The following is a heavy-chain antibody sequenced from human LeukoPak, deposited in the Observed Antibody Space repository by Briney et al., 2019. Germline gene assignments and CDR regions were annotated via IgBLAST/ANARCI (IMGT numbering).Heavy chain of an antibody. V-gene: IGHV3-48*04. Sequence: SGGSLRLSCAASGFTFSSYCMSWVRQAPGKGLEWVSYISSRNTPIFYADSVKGRFTISRDNAKNLLYLQMNSLRAEDTAVYYCAKDFTGPFDDWGQGTLVTVSS. D-gene: IGHD2-8*02. CDR1: GFTFSSYC. CDR3: AKDFTGPFDD. CDR2: ISSRNTPI. J-gene: IGHJ4*02.